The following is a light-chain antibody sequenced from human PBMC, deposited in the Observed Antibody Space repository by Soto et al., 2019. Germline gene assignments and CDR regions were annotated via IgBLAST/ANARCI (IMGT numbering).Light chain of an antibody. V-gene: IGKV3-15*01. CDR3: QHYYDWPRT. CDR2: GAS. CDR1: QSVSSSY. Sequence: ESVLTQSPGTLSLSPGERATLSCRASQSVSSSYLAWYQQKPGQAPRLLIYGASTRATGIPGRFSGSGSGTEFTLTISSLQSEDFAVYYCQHYYDWPRTFGLGTEVDIK. J-gene: IGKJ1*01.